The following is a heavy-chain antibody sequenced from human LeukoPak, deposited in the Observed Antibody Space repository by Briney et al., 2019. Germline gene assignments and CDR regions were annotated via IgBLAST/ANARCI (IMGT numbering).Heavy chain of an antibody. J-gene: IGHJ6*02. V-gene: IGHV1-69*13. CDR1: GYTFTSYG. CDR3: ARGAAYYYYGMDV. D-gene: IGHD6-25*01. CDR2: IIPIFGTA. Sequence: SVKVSCKASGYTFTSYGISWVRQAPGQGLEWMGGIIPIFGTANYAQKFQGRVTITADESTSTAYMELSSLRSEDTAVYYCARGAAYYYYGMDVWGQGTTVTVSS.